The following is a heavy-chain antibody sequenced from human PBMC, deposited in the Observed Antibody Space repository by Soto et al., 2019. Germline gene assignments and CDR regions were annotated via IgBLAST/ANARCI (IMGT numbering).Heavy chain of an antibody. V-gene: IGHV3-23*01. CDR2: ISGGGGST. CDR1: GFTFSSYA. Sequence: GGSLRLSCAASGFTFSSYAMSWVRQAPGKGLEWVSAISGGGGSTYYADSVKGRFTISRDNSKNTLYLQMNSLRAEDTAVYYCAKDIALDQWLVPSWFDPWGQGTQVTVSS. CDR3: AKDIALDQWLVPSWFDP. J-gene: IGHJ5*02. D-gene: IGHD6-19*01.